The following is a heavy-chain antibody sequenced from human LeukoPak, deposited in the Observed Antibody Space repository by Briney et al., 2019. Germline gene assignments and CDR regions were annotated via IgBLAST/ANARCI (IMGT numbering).Heavy chain of an antibody. D-gene: IGHD3-22*01. CDR2: ISGSGGST. CDR1: GFTFSSYA. Sequence: GGSLRLSCAASGFTFSSYAMSWVRQAPGKGLEWVSAISGSGGSTYYADSVKGRFTTSRDNSKNTLYLQMNSLRAEDTAVYYCAKGPPYYYDSSGSITGSGMDVWGQGTTVTVSS. V-gene: IGHV3-23*01. J-gene: IGHJ6*02. CDR3: AKGPPYYYDSSGSITGSGMDV.